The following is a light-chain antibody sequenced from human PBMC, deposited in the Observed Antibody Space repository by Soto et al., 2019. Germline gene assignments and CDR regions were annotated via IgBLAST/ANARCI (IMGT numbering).Light chain of an antibody. V-gene: IGLV1-47*01. J-gene: IGLJ2*01. CDR1: SSNIGSNY. CDR3: AAWDDSLSGVV. CDR2: RNN. Sequence: QSVLTQPPSASGTPGQRVTISCSGSSSNIGSNYVYWYQQLPGTAPKLLIYRNNQRSSGVPDRFSGSKSGTSASLAISGLRSEDEADYCCAAWDDSLSGVVFGGGTKLTVL.